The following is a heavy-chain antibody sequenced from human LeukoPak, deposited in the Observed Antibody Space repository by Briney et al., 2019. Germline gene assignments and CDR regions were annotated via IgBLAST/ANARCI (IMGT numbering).Heavy chain of an antibody. V-gene: IGHV1-18*01. J-gene: IGHJ4*02. CDR2: ISAYNGNT. Sequence: ASVKASCKASGYTFTSYGISWVRQAPGQGLEWMGWISAYNGNTNYAQKLQGRVTMTTDTSTSTAYMELRSLRSDDTAVYYCARAAYCGGDCYPHDDYWGQGTLVTVSS. CDR1: GYTFTSYG. D-gene: IGHD2-21*02. CDR3: ARAAYCGGDCYPHDDY.